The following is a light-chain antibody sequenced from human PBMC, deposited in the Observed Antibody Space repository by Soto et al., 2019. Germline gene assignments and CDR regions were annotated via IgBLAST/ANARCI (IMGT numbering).Light chain of an antibody. V-gene: IGKV3-11*01. CDR2: DAS. J-gene: IGKJ1*01. CDR3: QQRSNWPPGE. Sequence: EIVLTQSPATLSLSPGERATLSCRASQSVSSYLAWYQQKPGQAPRLLIYDASNMATGIPARFSGSGSGTDFTLTISSLEPEDFAVYYCQQRSNWPPGEFGQGTKVEIK. CDR1: QSVSSY.